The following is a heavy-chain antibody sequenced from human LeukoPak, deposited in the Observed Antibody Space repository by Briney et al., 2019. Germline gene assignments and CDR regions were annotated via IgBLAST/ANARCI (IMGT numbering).Heavy chain of an antibody. CDR1: GFTFSSYA. D-gene: IGHD1-14*01. J-gene: IGHJ4*02. CDR2: ISESDGST. CDR3: AKDLRKDGIWDIDY. V-gene: IGHV3-23*01. Sequence: GGSLRLSCAASGFTFSSYAMSWVRQAAGKGLEWVSAISESDGSTYYADSVKGRFTISRDNTKNTLYLQMNSLRAEDTALYYCAKDLRKDGIWDIDYWGQGTLVTVSS.